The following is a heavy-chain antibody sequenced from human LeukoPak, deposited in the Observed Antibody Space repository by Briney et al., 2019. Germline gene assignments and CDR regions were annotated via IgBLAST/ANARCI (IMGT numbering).Heavy chain of an antibody. D-gene: IGHD3-10*01. CDR3: TTGIGNYYYY. J-gene: IGHJ4*02. CDR2: VKSDGSDT. Sequence: GGSLRLSCAASESTFSRYWMRWVRQAPGKGLVWVSRVKSDGSDTIYADSVKGRFTISRDNAKNTLYLQMDSLRAEDTAVYYCTTGIGNYYYYWGQGTLVTVAS. CDR1: ESTFSRYW. V-gene: IGHV3-74*01.